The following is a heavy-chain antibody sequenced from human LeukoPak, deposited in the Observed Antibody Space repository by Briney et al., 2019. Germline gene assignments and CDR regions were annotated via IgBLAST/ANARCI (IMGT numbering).Heavy chain of an antibody. V-gene: IGHV3-30-3*01. Sequence: GGSLRLSCAASGFTFSNYAMHWVRQAPGKGLEWVAIISYDGSTKYYTDSVKGRFTIARDNSKNTLYLQMNSLRAEDTAVYYCARHVTRYGLDVWAKGPRSPSP. J-gene: IGHJ6*02. CDR2: ISYDGSTK. D-gene: IGHD2-21*02. CDR1: GFTFSNYA. CDR3: ARHVTRYGLDV.